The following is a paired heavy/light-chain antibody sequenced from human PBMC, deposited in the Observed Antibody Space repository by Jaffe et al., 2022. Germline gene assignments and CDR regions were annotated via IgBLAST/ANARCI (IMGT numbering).Light chain of an antibody. CDR1: QSVLYSSNNKNY. Sequence: DIVMTQSPGSLAVSLGERATINCKSSQSVLYSSNNKNYLAWYQQKPGQPPKLLIYWASTRESGVPDRFSGSGSGTDFTLTISSLQAEDVAVYYCQQYYSTPYTFGQGTKLEIK. CDR3: QQYYSTPYT. V-gene: IGKV4-1*01. CDR2: WAS. J-gene: IGKJ2*01.
Heavy chain of an antibody. CDR2: TYYSGST. J-gene: IGHJ4*02. D-gene: IGHD4-17*01. CDR1: GGSISSNTYY. CDR3: ARVMTTVTLFDY. Sequence: QLQLQESGPGLVKPSETLSLTCTVSGGSISSNTYYWGWLRQPPGKGLEWIGTTYYSGSTYYNPSLKSRVTMSVDTSKNQFSLKLSSVTAADTAVYYCARVMTTVTLFDYWGQGTLVTVSS. V-gene: IGHV4-39*01.